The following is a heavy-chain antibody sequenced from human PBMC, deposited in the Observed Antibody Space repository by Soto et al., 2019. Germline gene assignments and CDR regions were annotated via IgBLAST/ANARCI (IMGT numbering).Heavy chain of an antibody. CDR3: ARDVGATGD. V-gene: IGHV1-3*01. CDR1: GYTFTSYA. J-gene: IGHJ4*02. CDR2: INAGNGNT. Sequence: QVQLVQSGAEVKKPGASVKVSCKASGYTFTSYAMHWVRQAPGQRLEWMRWINAGNGNTKYSQKFQGRVTITRNTPASTAYMEPSSLRSEDTAVYYCARDVGATGDWGQGTLVTVSS. D-gene: IGHD1-26*01.